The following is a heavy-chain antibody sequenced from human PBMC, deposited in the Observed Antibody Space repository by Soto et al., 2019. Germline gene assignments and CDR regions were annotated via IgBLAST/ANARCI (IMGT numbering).Heavy chain of an antibody. V-gene: IGHV4-4*07. CDR1: GGSISSYY. CDR2: IYTSGST. D-gene: IGHD3-22*01. Sequence: QVQLQESGPGLVKPSETLSLTCTVSGGSISSYYWSWIRQPAGKGLEWIGRIYTSGSTNYNPSLKSRVTMSVDTSKNQFSLTLSSVTAADTAVYYCARSSGLYDSSGDDAFDIWGQGTMVTVSS. J-gene: IGHJ3*02. CDR3: ARSSGLYDSSGDDAFDI.